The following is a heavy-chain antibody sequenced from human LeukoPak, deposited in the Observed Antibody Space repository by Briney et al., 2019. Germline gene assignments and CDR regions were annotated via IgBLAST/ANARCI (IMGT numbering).Heavy chain of an antibody. J-gene: IGHJ4*02. Sequence: GGSLRLFCAASGFTFSNYAMRWVRQAPGKGMEWLSAISGNGDDTYYADSVKGRFTISRDNSKNTLFLQINSLRAEDTAIYYCARRGGGGYSCFGSWGQGTLVTVSS. V-gene: IGHV3-23*01. CDR3: ARRGGGGYSCFGS. CDR2: ISGNGDDT. D-gene: IGHD1-26*01. CDR1: GFTFSNYA.